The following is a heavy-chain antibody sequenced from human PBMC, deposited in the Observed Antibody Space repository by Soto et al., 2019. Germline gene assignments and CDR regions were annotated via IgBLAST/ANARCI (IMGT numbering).Heavy chain of an antibody. J-gene: IGHJ4*02. CDR1: GGSFSGYY. V-gene: IGHV4-34*01. Sequence: QVQLQQWGAGLLKPSETLSLTCAVYGGSFSGYYWGWIRQPPGKGLAWIGEINHSGNTNYNPSLKSRLTISEDTSKNQLFLNMSSVTAAATAMYYCVRHHVRGRTIAGAAEFWGQGTLVTVSS. D-gene: IGHD6-13*01. CDR3: VRHHVRGRTIAGAAEF. CDR2: INHSGNT.